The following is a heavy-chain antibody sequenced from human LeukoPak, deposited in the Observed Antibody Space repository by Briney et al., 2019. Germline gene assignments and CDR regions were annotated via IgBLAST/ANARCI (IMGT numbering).Heavy chain of an antibody. CDR1: GFTFSSYS. V-gene: IGHV3-21*01. Sequence: PGGSLRLSCAASGFTFSSYSMNWVRQAPGKGLEWVSSISSSSSYIYYADSVKGRFTISRDNAKNSLYLQMNSLRAEDTAVYYCARDLVLLEYYYDSSGYYGDYWGQGTLVPVSS. J-gene: IGHJ4*02. D-gene: IGHD3-22*01. CDR3: ARDLVLLEYYYDSSGYYGDY. CDR2: ISSSSSYI.